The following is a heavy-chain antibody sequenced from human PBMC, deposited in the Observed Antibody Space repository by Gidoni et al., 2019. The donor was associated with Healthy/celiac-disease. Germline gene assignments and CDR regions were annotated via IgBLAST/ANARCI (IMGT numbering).Heavy chain of an antibody. CDR2: IRSKAYGGTT. CDR3: TRTLDYGDSLKNFDY. Sequence: EVQLVESGGGLVKPGRSLRLSCTASGFTFGDYAMSWFRQAPGKGLEWVGFIRSKAYGGTTEYAASVKGRFTISRDDSKSIAYLQMNSLKTEDTAVYYCTRTLDYGDSLKNFDYWGQGTLVTVSS. J-gene: IGHJ4*02. CDR1: GFTFGDYA. D-gene: IGHD4-17*01. V-gene: IGHV3-49*05.